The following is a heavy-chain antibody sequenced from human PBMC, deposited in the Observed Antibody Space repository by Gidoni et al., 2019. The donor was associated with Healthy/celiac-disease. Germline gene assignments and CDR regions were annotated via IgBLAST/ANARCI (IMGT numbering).Heavy chain of an antibody. D-gene: IGHD3-22*01. CDR1: GGSISSSSYY. CDR2: IYYSGST. V-gene: IGHV4-39*01. CDR3: ASPYYYDSSGYRDY. Sequence: QLQLQESGPGLVKPSETLSLTCTVSGGSISSSSYYWGWIRQPPGKGLEWIGSIYYSGSTYYNPSLKSRVTISVDTSKNQFSLKRSSVTAADTAVYYCASPYYYDSSGYRDYWGQGTLVTVSS. J-gene: IGHJ4*02.